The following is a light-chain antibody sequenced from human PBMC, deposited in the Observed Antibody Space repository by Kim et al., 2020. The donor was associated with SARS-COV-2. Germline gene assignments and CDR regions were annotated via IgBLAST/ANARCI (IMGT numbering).Light chain of an antibody. J-gene: IGLJ3*02. Sequence: GGTVTLPCGLSSGSVSTSYNPSWYQQTPGQAPRTLIYSTNTRSSGVPDRFSGSILGNKAALTITGAQADDESDYYGVLYMGSGIRVFGGGTQLTVL. CDR3: VLYMGSGIRV. V-gene: IGLV8-61*01. CDR1: SGSVSTSYN. CDR2: STN.